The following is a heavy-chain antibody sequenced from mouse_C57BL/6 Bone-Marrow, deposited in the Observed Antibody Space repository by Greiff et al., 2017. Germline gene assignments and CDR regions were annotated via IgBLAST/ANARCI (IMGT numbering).Heavy chain of an antibody. D-gene: IGHD2-14*01. CDR2: IYPGDGDT. Sequence: VQLQQSGPELVKPGASVKIPCKASGYAFSSSWLNWVKQRPGKGLEWIGRIYPGDGDTNYNGKFKGKATLTADKSSSTAYMQLSSLTSEDSAVYFCARGVPFFAYWGQGTLVTVSA. J-gene: IGHJ3*01. CDR3: ARGVPFFAY. CDR1: GYAFSSSW. V-gene: IGHV1-82*01.